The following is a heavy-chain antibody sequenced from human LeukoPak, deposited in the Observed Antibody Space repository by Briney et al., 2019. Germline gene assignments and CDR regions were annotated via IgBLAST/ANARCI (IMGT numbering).Heavy chain of an antibody. V-gene: IGHV4-59*01. D-gene: IGHD3-22*01. CDR3: ARDSDYYDSSGLDY. CDR1: GGSISSCY. CDR2: IYYSGST. J-gene: IGHJ4*02. Sequence: SETLSLTCTVSGGSISSCYWSWIRQPPGKGLEWIGYIYYSGSTNYNPSLKSRVTISVDTSKNQFSLKLSSVTAADTAVYYCARDSDYYDSSGLDYWGQGTLVTVSS.